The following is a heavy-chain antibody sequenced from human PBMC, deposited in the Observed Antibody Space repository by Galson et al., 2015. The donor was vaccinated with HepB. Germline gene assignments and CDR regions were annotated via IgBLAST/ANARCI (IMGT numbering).Heavy chain of an antibody. J-gene: IGHJ4*02. CDR1: GFTFSSYA. V-gene: IGHV3-23*01. CDR3: AKGASNFGSGGSHLFDF. Sequence: SLRLSCAASGFTFSSYAMSWVRQAPGKGLEWVSAISGSGGSTYYADSVKGRFTISRDNSKNTLYLQMNSLRAEDTAVYYCAKGASNFGSGGSHLFDFWGQGTLVTVSS. D-gene: IGHD2-15*01. CDR2: ISGSGGST.